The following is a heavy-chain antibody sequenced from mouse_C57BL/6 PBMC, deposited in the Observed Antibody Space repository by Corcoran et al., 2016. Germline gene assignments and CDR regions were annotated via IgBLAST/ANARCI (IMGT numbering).Heavy chain of an antibody. CDR1: GFNIKNTY. V-gene: IGHV14-3*01. Sequence: EVQLQQSVAELVRPGASVKLSCTASGFNIKNTYMHWVKQRPEQGLEWIGRIDPSNGNTKYAPKVQGKATITADTSSNTAYLQLSSLTSEDTSIYYCAPIYYDYDEAMDYWGQGTSVTVSS. J-gene: IGHJ4*01. CDR2: IDPSNGNT. CDR3: APIYYDYDEAMDY. D-gene: IGHD2-4*01.